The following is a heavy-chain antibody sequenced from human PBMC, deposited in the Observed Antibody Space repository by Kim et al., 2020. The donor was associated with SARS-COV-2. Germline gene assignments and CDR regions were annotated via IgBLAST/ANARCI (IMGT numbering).Heavy chain of an antibody. V-gene: IGHV4-39*01. J-gene: IGHJ5*02. Sequence: SETLSLTCTVSGGSISSSSYYWGWIRQPPGKGLEWIGSIYYSGSTYYNPSLKSRVTISVDTSKNQFSLKLSSVTAADTAVYYCARPRDNENWNYLGWFDPWGQGTLVTVSS. D-gene: IGHD1-7*01. CDR1: GGSISSSSYY. CDR2: IYYSGST. CDR3: ARPRDNENWNYLGWFDP.